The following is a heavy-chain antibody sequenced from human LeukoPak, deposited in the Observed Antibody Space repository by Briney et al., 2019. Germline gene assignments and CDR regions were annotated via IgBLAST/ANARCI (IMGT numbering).Heavy chain of an antibody. CDR2: IGGSGGST. CDR3: AKLYYDFWSGYYESEYNWFDP. V-gene: IGHV3-23*01. J-gene: IGHJ5*02. D-gene: IGHD3-3*01. CDR1: GFTFSSYA. Sequence: PGGSLRLSCAASGFTFSSYAMSWVRQAPGKGLEWVSAIGGSGGSTYYADSVKGRFTISRDNSKNTLYLQMNSLRAEDTAVYYCAKLYYDFWSGYYESEYNWFDPWGQGTLVTVSS.